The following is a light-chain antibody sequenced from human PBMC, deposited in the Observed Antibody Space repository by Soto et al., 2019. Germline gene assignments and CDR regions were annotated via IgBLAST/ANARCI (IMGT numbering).Light chain of an antibody. Sequence: DIQMTQSPSTLSASVGDRVTITCRASHRITTWLAWYQQKPWKAPKLLIYDASTLEGGVSSRFSGSGSGTEFTLTISSLQPDDFATYYCQQYHTYSYTCGQGTKLET. CDR3: QQYHTYSYT. CDR1: HRITTW. V-gene: IGKV1-5*01. CDR2: DAS. J-gene: IGKJ2*01.